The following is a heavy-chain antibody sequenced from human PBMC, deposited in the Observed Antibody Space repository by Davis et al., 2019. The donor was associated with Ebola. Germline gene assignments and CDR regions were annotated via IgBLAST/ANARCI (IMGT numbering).Heavy chain of an antibody. Sequence: GESLKISCKGSGYSFTSYWIGWVRQMPGKGLEWMGIIYPGYSDTRYSPSFQGQVTISADKSISTAYLQWSSLKASDTAMYYCARRGSTMFNWFDPWGQGTLVTVSS. J-gene: IGHJ5*02. CDR1: GYSFTSYW. V-gene: IGHV5-51*01. D-gene: IGHD3-10*02. CDR2: IYPGYSDT. CDR3: ARRGSTMFNWFDP.